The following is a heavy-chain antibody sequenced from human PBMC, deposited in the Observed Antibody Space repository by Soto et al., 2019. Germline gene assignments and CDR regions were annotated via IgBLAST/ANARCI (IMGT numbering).Heavy chain of an antibody. J-gene: IGHJ6*02. CDR1: GFTFSSYW. D-gene: IGHD6-19*01. CDR3: ARSFIAVARETYGMDV. CDR2: IKQDGSEK. V-gene: IGHV3-7*05. Sequence: GGSLRLSCAASGFTFSSYWMSWVRQAPGKGLEWVANIKQDGSEKYYVDSVKGRFTISRDNAKNSLYLQMNSLRAEDTAVYYCARSFIAVARETYGMDVWGQGTTVTVSS.